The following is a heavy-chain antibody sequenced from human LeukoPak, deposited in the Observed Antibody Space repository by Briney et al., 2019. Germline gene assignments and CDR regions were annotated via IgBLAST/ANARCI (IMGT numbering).Heavy chain of an antibody. Sequence: SETLSLTCAVYGGSFSGYYWSWIRQPPGKGLEWIGEINHSGSTNYNPSLKSRVTISVDTSKNQFSLKLSSVTAADTAVYYCARAVGATFVYWGQGTLVTVSS. D-gene: IGHD1-26*01. CDR3: ARAVGATFVY. CDR2: INHSGST. V-gene: IGHV4-34*01. CDR1: GGSFSGYY. J-gene: IGHJ4*02.